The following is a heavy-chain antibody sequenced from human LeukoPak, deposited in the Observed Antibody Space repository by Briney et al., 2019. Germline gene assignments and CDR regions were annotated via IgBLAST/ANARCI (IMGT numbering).Heavy chain of an antibody. CDR3: ARDQLYYYGSGSSSHSDY. J-gene: IGHJ4*02. V-gene: IGHV1-2*02. CDR2: INPNSGGT. Sequence: ASVKVSCKASGYTFTGYYMHWVRQAPGQGLEWMGWINPNSGGTNYAQKFQGRVTMTRDTSISTAYMELSRLRSDDTAVYYCARDQLYYYGSGSSSHSDYWGQGTLVTVSS. CDR1: GYTFTGYY. D-gene: IGHD3-10*01.